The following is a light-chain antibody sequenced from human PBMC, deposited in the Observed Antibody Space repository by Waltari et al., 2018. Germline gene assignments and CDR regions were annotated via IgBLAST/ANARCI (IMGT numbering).Light chain of an antibody. CDR2: DDS. V-gene: IGLV3-21*03. Sequence: SSVLPQPPSLSVAPVKTARITCGGDSIGRKTVHWYQQRPGQAPVLVVFDDSDRPSGIPERFSGSNSGNTATLTISRVEAGDEADYSCQVWDSSNDHVVFGGGTKLTVL. CDR3: QVWDSSNDHVV. J-gene: IGLJ3*02. CDR1: SIGRKT.